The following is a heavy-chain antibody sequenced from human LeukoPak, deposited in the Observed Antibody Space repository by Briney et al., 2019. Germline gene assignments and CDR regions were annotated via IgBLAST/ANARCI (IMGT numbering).Heavy chain of an antibody. CDR1: GFTFSSYS. Sequence: PGGSLRLSCAASGFTFSSYSMNWVRQAPGKGLEWVSSISSSSSYKDYADSVKGQFTISRDNAKNYLYLQMNSLRAEDTAVYYCARLIRYTEVVSDYWGQGTLVTVSS. V-gene: IGHV3-21*01. D-gene: IGHD3-9*01. CDR2: ISSSSSYK. CDR3: ARLIRYTEVVSDY. J-gene: IGHJ4*02.